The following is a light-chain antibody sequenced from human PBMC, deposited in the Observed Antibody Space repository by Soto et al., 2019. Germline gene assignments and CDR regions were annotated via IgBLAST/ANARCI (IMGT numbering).Light chain of an antibody. V-gene: IGKV3-15*01. J-gene: IGKJ2*01. CDR2: GAS. CDR1: QSVASN. CDR3: QQYHNWPPQYT. Sequence: EIVMTQSPASLSVSPGDGATLSCRASQSVASNVAWYQQKPGQGPRLLIHGASTRAAGVPARLSGSGSGTDLTLTISSLQSEDFAVYYCQQYHNWPPQYTFGQGTKLQIK.